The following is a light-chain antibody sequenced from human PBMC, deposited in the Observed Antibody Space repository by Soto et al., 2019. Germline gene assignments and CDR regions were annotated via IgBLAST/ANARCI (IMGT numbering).Light chain of an antibody. V-gene: IGLV2-14*03. J-gene: IGLJ3*02. CDR3: SSFTRSNTAL. CDR2: GVS. Sequence: QSVLTQPASVSGSPGQSITISCTGTSSDVGAYNFVSWYQHHPGKAPKLMIYGVSDRPSGVSNRFSGSKSGNTASLTISGLQAEDEADYYCSSFTRSNTALFGGGTKLTVL. CDR1: SSDVGAYNF.